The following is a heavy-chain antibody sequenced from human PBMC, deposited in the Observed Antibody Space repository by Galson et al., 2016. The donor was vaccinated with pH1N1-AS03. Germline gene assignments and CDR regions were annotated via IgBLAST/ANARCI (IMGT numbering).Heavy chain of an antibody. J-gene: IGHJ3*02. CDR2: IIAIFVTP. V-gene: IGHV1-69*13. CDR1: GVTFRNFV. Sequence: SVKVSCTASGVTFRNFVISWVRQAPGQGLEWVGGIIAIFVTPTHDQKFQGRVTITADESTSTAYMELRSLTSENTAVYYCARARGYNYGSRGAAFDIWGQGTTVTVSS. D-gene: IGHD5-18*01. CDR3: ARARGYNYGSRGAAFDI.